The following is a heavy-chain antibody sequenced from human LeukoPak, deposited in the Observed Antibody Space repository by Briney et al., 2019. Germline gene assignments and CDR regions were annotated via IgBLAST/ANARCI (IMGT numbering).Heavy chain of an antibody. D-gene: IGHD6-13*01. CDR3: AREVGGVAAAGTKWFDP. J-gene: IGHJ5*02. Sequence: SVKVSCKASGGTFSSYAISWVRQAPGQGLEWMGGIIPIFGTANYAQKFQGRVTITADESTSTAYMELSSLRSEDTAVYYCAREVGGVAAAGTKWFDPWGQGTLVTVSS. V-gene: IGHV1-69*13. CDR2: IIPIFGTA. CDR1: GGTFSSYA.